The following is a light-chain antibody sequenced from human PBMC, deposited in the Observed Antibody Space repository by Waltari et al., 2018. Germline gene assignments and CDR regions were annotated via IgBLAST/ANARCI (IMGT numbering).Light chain of an antibody. CDR3: NSYTSSTNVV. Sequence: QSVLTQSASVSGSPGQSITISCTVTSGDVGAHNYVSWYQQHPGKAPQLIIYDASKRPSGVSNRISASKSGNTASLPISGLQAEDEAHYYCNSYTSSTNVVFGGGTKLTVL. CDR1: SGDVGAHNY. CDR2: DAS. V-gene: IGLV2-14*03. J-gene: IGLJ2*01.